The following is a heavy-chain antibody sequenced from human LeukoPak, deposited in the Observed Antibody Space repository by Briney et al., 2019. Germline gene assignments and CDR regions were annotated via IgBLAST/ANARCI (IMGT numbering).Heavy chain of an antibody. CDR2: IKSKTEGGTT. D-gene: IGHD6-19*01. CDR1: GFTFSNAW. V-gene: IGHV3-15*01. CDR3: TRGSSGPIGGY. Sequence: PGGSLRLSCAASGFTFSNAWMSWVRQAPGKGLEWVGRIKSKTEGGTTDYAAPVKGRFTISRDDSKNTLYLQMNSLKTEDTAVYYCTRGSSGPIGGYWGQGTLLTVSS. J-gene: IGHJ4*02.